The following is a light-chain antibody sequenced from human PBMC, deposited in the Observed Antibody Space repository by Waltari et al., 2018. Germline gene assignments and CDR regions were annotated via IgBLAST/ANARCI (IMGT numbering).Light chain of an antibody. Sequence: TQDPAVSVAMGQTVRITCQGNSLRSYYASLYQQRPCQAPILVIYDKTSRPSVDPDRFSGSSSDDTASLTITGAQAEDEAYYYCHSRDASGSGGAFGGGTKPTVL. CDR3: HSRDASGSGGA. CDR2: DKT. J-gene: IGLJ2*01. CDR1: SLRSYY. V-gene: IGLV3-19*01.